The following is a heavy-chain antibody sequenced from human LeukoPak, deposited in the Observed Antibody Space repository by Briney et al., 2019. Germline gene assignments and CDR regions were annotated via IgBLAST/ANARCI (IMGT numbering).Heavy chain of an antibody. CDR2: IYYSGGT. D-gene: IGHD2-2*01. J-gene: IGHJ4*02. CDR3: ARLGGYCSSTSCYGFGGIDY. V-gene: IGHV4-39*01. Sequence: SETLSLTCTVPGGSISSSSYYWGWIRQPPGKGLEWIGSIYYSGGTYYNPSLKSRVTISVDTSKNQFSLKLSSVTAADTAVYYCARLGGYCSSTSCYGFGGIDYWGQGTLVTVSS. CDR1: GGSISSSSYY.